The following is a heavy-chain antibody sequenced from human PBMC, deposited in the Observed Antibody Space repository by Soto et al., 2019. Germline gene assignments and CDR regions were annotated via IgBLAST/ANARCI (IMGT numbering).Heavy chain of an antibody. CDR2: ISAYNGNT. CDR3: ARDMRKSGYDLSTFDY. Sequence: QVQLVQSGAEVKKPGASVKVSCKASGYTFTSYGISWVRQAPGQGLEWMGWISAYNGNTNYAQKLQGRVTMTTDTSTSTAYRELRSLRSDDTAVYYCARDMRKSGYDLSTFDYWGQGTLVTVSS. D-gene: IGHD5-12*01. V-gene: IGHV1-18*01. J-gene: IGHJ4*02. CDR1: GYTFTSYG.